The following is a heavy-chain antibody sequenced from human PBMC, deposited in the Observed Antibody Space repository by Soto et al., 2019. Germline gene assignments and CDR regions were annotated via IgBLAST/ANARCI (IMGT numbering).Heavy chain of an antibody. D-gene: IGHD3-10*01. V-gene: IGHV4-31*03. Sequence: PSETLSLTCTVSGGSISSGGYYWSWIRQHPGKSLEWIGYIYYSGSTYYNPSLKSRVTISVDTSKNQFSLKLSSVTAADTAVYYCARDLFRGRGLDAFDIWGQGTMVTVS. CDR3: ARDLFRGRGLDAFDI. CDR2: IYYSGST. CDR1: GGSISSGGYY. J-gene: IGHJ3*02.